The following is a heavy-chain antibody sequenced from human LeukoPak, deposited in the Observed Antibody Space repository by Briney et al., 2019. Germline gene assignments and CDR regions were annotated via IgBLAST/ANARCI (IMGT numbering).Heavy chain of an antibody. V-gene: IGHV3-30*04. CDR3: ARDPPFSSGWSQNHFDY. J-gene: IGHJ4*02. Sequence: PGGSLRLSCAPSGFTFDDFAMHWVRQAPGKGLEWVALISYDGGNKNYADSVKGRFTISRDNSKNILYLHMNSLRPADTAVYYCARDPPFSSGWSQNHFDYWGQGTLVTVSS. D-gene: IGHD6-19*01. CDR2: ISYDGGNK. CDR1: GFTFDDFA.